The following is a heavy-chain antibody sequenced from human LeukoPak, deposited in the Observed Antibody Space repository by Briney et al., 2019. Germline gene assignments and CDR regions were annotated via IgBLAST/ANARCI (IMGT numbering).Heavy chain of an antibody. D-gene: IGHD1-26*01. V-gene: IGHV3-23*01. Sequence: GGSLRLSCAASGFTFSSYAMSWVRQAPGKGLEWVSTISSSGGSTYYADSVKGRFTISRDNSKNTLYLQMNSLRAEDTAVYYCAKVVGATTRGYFDYWGQGTLVTVSS. CDR2: ISSSGGST. J-gene: IGHJ4*02. CDR3: AKVVGATTRGYFDY. CDR1: GFTFSSYA.